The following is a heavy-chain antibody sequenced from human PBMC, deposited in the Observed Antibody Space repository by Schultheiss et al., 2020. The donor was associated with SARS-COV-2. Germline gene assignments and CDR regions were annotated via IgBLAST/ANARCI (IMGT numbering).Heavy chain of an antibody. Sequence: GGSLRLSCATSGFTFSSYSMNWVRQAPGKGLEWVGFIRSKGHSGTTDYAASVKGRFTISRDDSKGIAYLQMNSLTVEDTAVYYCTVTMTSLYFYDYYMDVWGKGTTVTVSS. J-gene: IGHJ6*03. D-gene: IGHD4-11*01. CDR3: TVTMTSLYFYDYYMDV. CDR2: IRSKGHSGTT. V-gene: IGHV3-49*04. CDR1: GFTFSSYS.